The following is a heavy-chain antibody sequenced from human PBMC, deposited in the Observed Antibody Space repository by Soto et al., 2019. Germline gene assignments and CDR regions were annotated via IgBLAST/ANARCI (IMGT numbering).Heavy chain of an antibody. CDR1: GGSISSSGYY. V-gene: IGHV4-31*03. CDR2: MHYSGST. CDR3: AREAGYSSSWYFDY. D-gene: IGHD6-13*01. J-gene: IGHJ4*02. Sequence: PSETLSLTCTVSGGSISSSGYYWTWIRQHPGKGLEWIGNMHYSGSTYYNPSLKSRVTISADTSKSQFSLKMSPVTAADTAVYYCAREAGYSSSWYFDYWGQGTLVTVSS.